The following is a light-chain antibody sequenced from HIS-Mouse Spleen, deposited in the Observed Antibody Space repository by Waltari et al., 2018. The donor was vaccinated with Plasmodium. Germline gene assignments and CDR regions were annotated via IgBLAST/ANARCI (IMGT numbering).Light chain of an antibody. Sequence: EIVLTQSPGTLSLSPGERATLSCRASPSVSSSYLAWYQQKPGQAPRLLIHGESSRATGIPDRFSGSGSGTDFTLTISRLEPEDFAVYYCQQYGSSPPLTFGGGTKVEIK. V-gene: IGKV3-20*01. CDR2: GES. CDR1: PSVSSSY. CDR3: QQYGSSPPLT. J-gene: IGKJ4*01.